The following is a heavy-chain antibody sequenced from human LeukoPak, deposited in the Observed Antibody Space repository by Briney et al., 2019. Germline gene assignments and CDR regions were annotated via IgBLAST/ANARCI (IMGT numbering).Heavy chain of an antibody. CDR1: GFTFSGSA. V-gene: IGHV3-73*01. Sequence: GGSLRLSCAASGFTFSGSAMHWVRQASGKGLEWVGRIRSKANSYATAYAASVKGRFTISRDDSKNTAYLQMNSLKTEDTAVYYCTRPEYGDYRDYWGQGTLVTVSS. D-gene: IGHD4-17*01. CDR2: IRSKANSYAT. CDR3: TRPEYGDYRDY. J-gene: IGHJ4*02.